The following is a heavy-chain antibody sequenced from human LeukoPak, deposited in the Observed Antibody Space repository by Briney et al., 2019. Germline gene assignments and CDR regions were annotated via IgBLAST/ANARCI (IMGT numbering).Heavy chain of an antibody. V-gene: IGHV4-38-2*02. J-gene: IGHJ3*02. CDR3: ARERPAIFRGGWAFDI. CDR1: GYSISSGYY. D-gene: IGHD3-3*01. CDR2: IYHSGST. Sequence: SETLPLTCTVSGYSISSGYYWGWIRQPPGKGLEWIGSIYHSGSTYYNPSLKSRVTISVDTSKNQFSLKLSSVTAADTAVYYCARERPAIFRGGWAFDIWGQGTMVTVSS.